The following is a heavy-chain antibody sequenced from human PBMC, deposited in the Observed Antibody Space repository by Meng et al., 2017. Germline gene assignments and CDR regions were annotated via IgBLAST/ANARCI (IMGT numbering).Heavy chain of an antibody. J-gene: IGHJ4*02. CDR3: ARIGDWGSTRYFDY. CDR2: IYHSGST. V-gene: IGHV4-4*02. CDR1: GGSISSSHW. Sequence: HVGLRWAVPGVGRPSGTRYHTCAVAGGSISSSHWWSWVRQPPGKGLEWIGEIYHSGSTNYNPSLKSRVTISVDKSKNQFSLKLSSVTAADTAVYYCARIGDWGSTRYFDYWGQGTLVTVSS. D-gene: IGHD7-27*01.